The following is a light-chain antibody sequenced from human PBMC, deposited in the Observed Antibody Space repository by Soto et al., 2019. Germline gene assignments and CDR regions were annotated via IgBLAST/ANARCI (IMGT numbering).Light chain of an antibody. CDR3: QQSYISPYT. CDR2: ASS. J-gene: IGKJ2*01. CDR1: QNISTF. V-gene: IGKV1-39*01. Sequence: DIQMTQSPSSLSASVGDRVTITCRASQNISTFLNWYQQKPGKAPNLHIYASSTLQSAVPSRFSGSGSGTGFTLTISSLRPEDFATYFCQQSYISPYTFGRGTKLEL.